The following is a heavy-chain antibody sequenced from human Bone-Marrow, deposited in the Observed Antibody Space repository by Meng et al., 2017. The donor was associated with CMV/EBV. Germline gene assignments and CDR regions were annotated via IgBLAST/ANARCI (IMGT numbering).Heavy chain of an antibody. V-gene: IGHV1-18*01. Sequence: ASVKVSCKASGYMFSHFGIAWVRQAPGQGLEWIGWTSAYNTDTNYAPSLQGRVTVTADTSTSTVYMELSSLRSEDTAVYYCARDPSEPANYDFFPRAFDYWGQGTLVTVSS. J-gene: IGHJ4*02. CDR1: GYMFSHFG. CDR2: TSAYNTDT. D-gene: IGHD3-3*01. CDR3: ARDPSEPANYDFFPRAFDY.